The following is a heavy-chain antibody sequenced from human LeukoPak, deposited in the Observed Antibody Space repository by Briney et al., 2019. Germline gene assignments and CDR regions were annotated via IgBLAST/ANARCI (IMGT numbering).Heavy chain of an antibody. V-gene: IGHV1-18*01. CDR1: GSTFSSYA. CDR3: ARGLRPDFWSPN. J-gene: IGHJ4*02. Sequence: ASVKVSCKASGSTFSSYAISWVRQAPGQGLEWMGWISAYNGNTNYAQKFQGRVTMTRDTSISTAYMELSRLRSDDTAVYYCARGLRPDFWSPNWGQGTLVTVSS. D-gene: IGHD3-3*01. CDR2: ISAYNGNT.